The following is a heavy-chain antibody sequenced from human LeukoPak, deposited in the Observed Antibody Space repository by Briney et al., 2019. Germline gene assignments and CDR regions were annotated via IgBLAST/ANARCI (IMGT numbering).Heavy chain of an antibody. J-gene: IGHJ4*02. Sequence: TSETLSLTCAVYGGSFSGYYWSWIRQPPGKGLEWIGYIYYRGSTNYNPSLKSRVTMSVDTSENQFSLKLTSVTAADTAVYYCARYSGSYLSPFDYWGQGTLVTVSS. CDR3: ARYSGSYLSPFDY. D-gene: IGHD1-26*01. CDR2: IYYRGST. V-gene: IGHV4-34*10. CDR1: GGSFSGYY.